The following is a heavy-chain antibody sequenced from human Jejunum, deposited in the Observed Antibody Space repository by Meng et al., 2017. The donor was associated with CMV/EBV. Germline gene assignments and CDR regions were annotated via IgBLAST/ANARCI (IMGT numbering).Heavy chain of an antibody. Sequence: QFQLVQSGAEVXXXXXXVKXACKTSGGSFSTHTFSWVRQAPGQGLEWMGGLIAVFDKTKAAPRFQDRVTFTADESTSTAYMELSSLTFDDTAVYFCARGRRNEPLFDYWGQGTLVTVSS. CDR3: ARGRRNEPLFDY. D-gene: IGHD1-14*01. J-gene: IGHJ4*02. V-gene: IGHV1-69*13. CDR2: LIAVFDKT. CDR1: GGSFSTHT.